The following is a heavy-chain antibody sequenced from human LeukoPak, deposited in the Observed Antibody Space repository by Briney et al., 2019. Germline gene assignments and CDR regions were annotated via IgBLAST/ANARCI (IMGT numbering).Heavy chain of an antibody. J-gene: IGHJ3*02. CDR3: ARGTAYCGGDCYVGAFDI. D-gene: IGHD2-21*02. CDR2: IPTSGST. Sequence: SETLSLTCTVSGGSISSYYWNWIRQPAGKGLEWIGRIPTSGSTNYNPSLKGRVTLSVDTSKNQFSLKLNSMTAADTAVYYCARGTAYCGGDCYVGAFDIWGQGTMVTVSS. CDR1: GGSISSYY. V-gene: IGHV4-4*07.